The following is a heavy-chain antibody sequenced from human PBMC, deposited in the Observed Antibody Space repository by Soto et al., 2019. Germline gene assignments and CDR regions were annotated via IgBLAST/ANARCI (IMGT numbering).Heavy chain of an antibody. J-gene: IGHJ4*02. Sequence: QITLKESGPTLVKPTQTLTLTCTFSGFSLTTDGVGVGWVRQPPGEALEWLALIYWDDDERYSPSLKTRLIITNDPYIHQVVLIMTNMQHVDSATYYCARSRKLIREDAQVGDLDYWGEGNLVTVAS. CDR3: ARSRKLIREDAQVGDLDY. CDR1: GFSLTTDGVG. CDR2: IYWDDDE. D-gene: IGHD3-16*01. V-gene: IGHV2-5*02.